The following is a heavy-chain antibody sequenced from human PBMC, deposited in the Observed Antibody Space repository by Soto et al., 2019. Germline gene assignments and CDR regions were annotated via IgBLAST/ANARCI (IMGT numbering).Heavy chain of an antibody. J-gene: IGHJ6*02. Sequence: EVQLLESGGDLVQPGGSLRLSCAASGCTFSKFVMRWVRQTPGKGLEWVSTITETGGDTYYTDSVKGRFTISRDNSKNTLYLQMTSLRAEDTALYYCTKASPDRHHMDVWGQGTTVTVSS. V-gene: IGHV3-23*01. CDR2: ITETGGDT. CDR3: TKASPDRHHMDV. CDR1: GCTFSKFV.